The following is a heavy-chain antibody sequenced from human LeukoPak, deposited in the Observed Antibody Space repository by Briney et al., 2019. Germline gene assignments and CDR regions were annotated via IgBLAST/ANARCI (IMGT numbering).Heavy chain of an antibody. V-gene: IGHV3-21*01. CDR3: ARDRWLQSQRYFDY. Sequence: PGGSLRLSCAVSGFTFSSYSMNWARQAPGKGLEWVSSISTSSSYIYYADSVRGRFTISRHNAKNSLYLQMNSLRAEDTAVYYCARDRWLQSQRYFDYWGQGTLVTVSS. CDR2: ISTSSSYI. D-gene: IGHD5-24*01. J-gene: IGHJ4*02. CDR1: GFTFSSYS.